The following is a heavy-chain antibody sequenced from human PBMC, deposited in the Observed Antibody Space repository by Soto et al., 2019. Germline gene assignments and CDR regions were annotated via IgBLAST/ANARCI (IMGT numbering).Heavy chain of an antibody. CDR3: ARNPMKYAFDI. Sequence: GGSLRLSCAASGFTFSRYAMKWVRQAPGKGLEWVSLIGGSSSSIYYADSVKGRFTISRDNAKNSLYLEMNSLRAEDTAVYYCARNPMKYAFDIWGQGTMVTVSS. V-gene: IGHV3-21*01. CDR2: IGGSSSSI. J-gene: IGHJ3*02. CDR1: GFTFSRYA.